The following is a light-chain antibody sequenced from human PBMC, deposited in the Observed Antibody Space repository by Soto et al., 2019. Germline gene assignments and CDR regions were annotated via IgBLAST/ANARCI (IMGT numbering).Light chain of an antibody. CDR1: QSVSSY. Sequence: EMVLTQSPATLSLSPGERATLSCRASQSVSSYLAWYQQKPGQAPRLILYDSSNRATGITARFSGSGSGTDITLNISSLEPEDLEVYYWQQRSNWPSFGPGTKVDIK. V-gene: IGKV3-11*01. J-gene: IGKJ3*01. CDR2: DSS. CDR3: QQRSNWPS.